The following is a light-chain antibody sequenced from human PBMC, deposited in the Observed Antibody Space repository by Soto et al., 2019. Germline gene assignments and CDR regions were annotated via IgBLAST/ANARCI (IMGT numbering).Light chain of an antibody. Sequence: EIVLTQSPGTLSLSPGERATISCRASQSISSNYLAWYQQTPGQAPRLLIYDASSRAAGIPDRFSGSGSGTDFTLTISRLEHEDFGVYYCQQYGGSLRTFGQGTKVDIK. CDR1: QSISSNY. V-gene: IGKV3-20*01. CDR3: QQYGGSLRT. CDR2: DAS. J-gene: IGKJ1*01.